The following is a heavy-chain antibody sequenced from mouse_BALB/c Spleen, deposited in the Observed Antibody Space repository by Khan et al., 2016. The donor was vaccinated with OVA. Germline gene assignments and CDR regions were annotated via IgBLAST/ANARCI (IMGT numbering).Heavy chain of an antibody. CDR2: IRGDGST. V-gene: IGHV2-6-7*01. Sequence: VQLQESGPGLVAPSQSLSITCTASGFSLNGYGVNWVRQPPGKGLEWLGMIRGDGSTDYNSVLISRLSISKDKSKSQVFFKMNSLKSDDTAMYYCARAYYGNYREAMDYWGQGTSVTVSS. D-gene: IGHD2-10*01. CDR3: ARAYYGNYREAMDY. CDR1: GFSLNGYG. J-gene: IGHJ4*01.